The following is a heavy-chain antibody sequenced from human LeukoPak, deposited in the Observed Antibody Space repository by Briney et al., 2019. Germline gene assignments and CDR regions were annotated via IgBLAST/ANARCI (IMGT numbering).Heavy chain of an antibody. CDR3: ARESYDIQSNWFDP. V-gene: IGHV4-59*01. J-gene: IGHJ5*02. Sequence: SETLPLTCTVSGGSISSYYWSWIRQPPGKGLEWIGYIYYSGSTNYNPSLKSRVTISVDTSKNQFSLKLSSVTAADTAVYYCARESYDIQSNWFDPWGQGTLVTVSS. CDR1: GGSISSYY. CDR2: IYYSGST. D-gene: IGHD3-9*01.